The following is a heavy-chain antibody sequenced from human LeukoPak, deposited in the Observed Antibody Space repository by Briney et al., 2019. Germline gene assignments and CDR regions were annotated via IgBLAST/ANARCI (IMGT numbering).Heavy chain of an antibody. CDR3: AKPSHCSSTSCFYNYYGMDV. D-gene: IGHD2-2*01. V-gene: IGHV3-9*01. Sequence: PGGSLRLSCVASGFIFDDYAMHWVRQSPGKGLEWVSGIGHNSGSTGYADSVKGRFTISRDNAQNSVYLQMNSLRAEDTAVYYCAKPSHCSSTSCFYNYYGMDVWGQGTTVTVSS. CDR2: IGHNSGST. CDR1: GFIFDDYA. J-gene: IGHJ6*02.